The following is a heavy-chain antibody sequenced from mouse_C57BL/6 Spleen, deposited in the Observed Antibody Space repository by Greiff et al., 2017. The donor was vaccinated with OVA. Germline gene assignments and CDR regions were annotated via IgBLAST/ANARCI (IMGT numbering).Heavy chain of an antibody. D-gene: IGHD3-1*01. CDR1: GFTFSDYG. V-gene: IGHV5-17*01. J-gene: IGHJ4*01. Sequence: EVKVVESGGGLVKPGGSLKLSCAASGFTFSDYGMHWVRQAPEKGLEWVAYISSGSSTIYYADTVKGRFTISRDNAKNTLFLQMTSLRSEDTAMYYCARTRDYAMDYWGQGTSVTVSS. CDR3: ARTRDYAMDY. CDR2: ISSGSSTI.